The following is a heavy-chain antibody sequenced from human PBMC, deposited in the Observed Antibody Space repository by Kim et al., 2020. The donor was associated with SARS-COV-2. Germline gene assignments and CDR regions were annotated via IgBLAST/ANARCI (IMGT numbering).Heavy chain of an antibody. CDR2: VNGNGGST. CDR3: AKGESNNWSLVDY. V-gene: IGHV3-23*01. J-gene: IGHJ4*02. Sequence: GGSLRLSCAASGFTFSSYAMSWVRQAPGKGPEWVSLVNGNGGSTYHADSVKGRFAISRDNAKKTLYLQMNSLRAEDTALYYCAKGESNNWSLVDYWGQGTLVTVSS. CDR1: GFTFSSYA. D-gene: IGHD1-1*01.